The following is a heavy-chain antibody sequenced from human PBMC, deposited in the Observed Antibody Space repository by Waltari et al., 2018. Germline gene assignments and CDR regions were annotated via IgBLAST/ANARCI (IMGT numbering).Heavy chain of an antibody. Sequence: EVQLVESGGGLIQPGGSLRLSCAASGFTFSSYALRWVRQAPGKGLGWVSAISGSGGSPYYADSVKGRFTISRDNSKNTPDLQMNSLRAEDTAVYYCALPYIVGATIGAFDIWGQGTMVTVSS. D-gene: IGHD1-26*01. CDR1: GFTFSSYA. J-gene: IGHJ3*02. CDR2: ISGSGGSP. V-gene: IGHV3-23*04. CDR3: ALPYIVGATIGAFDI.